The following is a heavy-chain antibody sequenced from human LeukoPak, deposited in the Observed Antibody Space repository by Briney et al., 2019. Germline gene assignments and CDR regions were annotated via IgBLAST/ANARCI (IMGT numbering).Heavy chain of an antibody. CDR3: ARDFNGDYGLTYYHYYMDV. J-gene: IGHJ6*03. D-gene: IGHD4-17*01. CDR1: GGSITSGSYY. CDR2: IYINGNT. V-gene: IGHV4-61*02. Sequence: SETLSLTCTVSGGSITSGSYYWTWIRQSAGKGLEWIGRIYINGNTNYNPSLKGRVTISVDTSKNQFSLKLSSVTAADTAVYYCARDFNGDYGLTYYHYYMDVWGKGTTVTVSS.